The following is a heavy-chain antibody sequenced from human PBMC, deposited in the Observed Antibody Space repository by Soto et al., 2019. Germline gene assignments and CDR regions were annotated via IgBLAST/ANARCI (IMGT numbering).Heavy chain of an antibody. Sequence: QVQLVPSGAEVKKPGSSVNVSCKASGGTFSSYSINWVRQAPGQGLEWMGEIIPIFGTANYAQKFQGRVTITADESTSTAYMELSSLRSEDTAVYYCARDGGRHSGGIDYWGQGTLVTVSS. V-gene: IGHV1-69*01. CDR2: IIPIFGTA. J-gene: IGHJ4*02. CDR1: GGTFSSYS. D-gene: IGHD1-26*01. CDR3: ARDGGRHSGGIDY.